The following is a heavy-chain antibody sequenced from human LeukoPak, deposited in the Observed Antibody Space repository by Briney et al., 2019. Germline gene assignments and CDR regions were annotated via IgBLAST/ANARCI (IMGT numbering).Heavy chain of an antibody. CDR2: IIPIFGTA. Sequence: GASVKVSCKASGGTFSSYAISWVRQAPGQGLEWMGGIIPIFGTANYAQKFQGRVTITADESTSTAYMELRSLRSDDTAVYYCARDHGVQAFDYWGQGTLVTVSS. D-gene: IGHD4-17*01. CDR1: GGTFSSYA. CDR3: ARDHGVQAFDY. J-gene: IGHJ4*02. V-gene: IGHV1-69*13.